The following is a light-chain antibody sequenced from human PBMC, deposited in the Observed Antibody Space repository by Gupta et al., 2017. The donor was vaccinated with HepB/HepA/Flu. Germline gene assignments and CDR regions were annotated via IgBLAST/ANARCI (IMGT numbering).Light chain of an antibody. Sequence: EIVFTQSPATLSLSPGERATLSCRASQSVRSFLAWYQQKPGQAPRLLIYDASNRDTGIPARFSGRGYGTDFTLTISSREPEDFAVYYCQQPSNWPPITFGQGTLLEIK. CDR1: QSVRSF. J-gene: IGKJ5*01. V-gene: IGKV3-11*01. CDR2: DAS. CDR3: QQPSNWPPIT.